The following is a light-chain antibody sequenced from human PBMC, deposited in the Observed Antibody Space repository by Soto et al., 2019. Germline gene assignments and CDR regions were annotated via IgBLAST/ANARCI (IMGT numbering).Light chain of an antibody. J-gene: IGKJ2*01. CDR1: QSVRSY. CDR3: QQRGRWPRT. Sequence: EIVLTQSPATLSLSPGERATLSCRASQSVRSYLAWYQQKPGQAPRLLIYGASNRATGIPARFSGSGSGTDFTHTISSLEPEDFAVYYCQQRGRWPRTFGQGTKLES. CDR2: GAS. V-gene: IGKV3-11*01.